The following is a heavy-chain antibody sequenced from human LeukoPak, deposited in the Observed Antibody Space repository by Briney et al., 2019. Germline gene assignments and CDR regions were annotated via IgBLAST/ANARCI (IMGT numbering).Heavy chain of an antibody. V-gene: IGHV3-7*01. CDR1: GFTFSSYW. D-gene: IGHD1-26*01. Sequence: GGSLRLSCATSGFTFSSYWMSWVRQAPGKGLEWVANIKEDGSEKYYVDSVKGRFTISRDNAKNSLYLQMNSLRAEDTAVYYCARDVSSGSYSFDYWGQGTLVTVSS. CDR2: IKEDGSEK. J-gene: IGHJ4*02. CDR3: ARDVSSGSYSFDY.